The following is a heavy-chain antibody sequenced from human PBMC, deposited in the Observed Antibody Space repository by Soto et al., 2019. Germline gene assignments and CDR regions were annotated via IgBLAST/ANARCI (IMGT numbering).Heavy chain of an antibody. D-gene: IGHD3-22*01. Sequence: QVQLVQSGAEVKKPGSSVKVSCKASGGTFSSYAISWVRQAPGQGLEWMGGIIPIFGTANYAQKFQGRVTITADKSTSTAYMDLSGLRSEDTAVYYCARAPYYYDSSCGRYYYYGMDVWGQGTTVTVSS. CDR1: GGTFSSYA. CDR3: ARAPYYYDSSCGRYYYYGMDV. CDR2: IIPIFGTA. V-gene: IGHV1-69*06. J-gene: IGHJ6*02.